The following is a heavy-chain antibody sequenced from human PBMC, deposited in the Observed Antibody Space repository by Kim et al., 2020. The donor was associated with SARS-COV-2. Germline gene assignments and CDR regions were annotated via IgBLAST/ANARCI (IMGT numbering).Heavy chain of an antibody. CDR1: GFTFSRYW. CDR2: LKQDGSEK. V-gene: IGHV3-7*01. CDR3: VRDAFGSDPDLDY. J-gene: IGHJ4*02. Sequence: GGSLRLSCATSGFTFSRYWMGWVRQAPGKGLEWVANLKQDGSEKYYVDSVKGRFIISRDNAWDSVYLQMNSLRTEDTGVYYCVRDAFGSDPDLDYWGRGT. D-gene: IGHD2-21*02.